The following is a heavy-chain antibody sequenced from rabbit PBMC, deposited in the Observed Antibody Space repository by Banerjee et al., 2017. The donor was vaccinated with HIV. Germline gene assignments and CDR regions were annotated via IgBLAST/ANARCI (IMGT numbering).Heavy chain of an antibody. CDR1: GVSFSFSSY. J-gene: IGHJ3*01. V-gene: IGHV1S45*01. CDR2: IDSGSSGFT. Sequence: QEHLVESGGGLVQPEGSLTLTCTASGVSFSFSSYMCWVRQAPGKGLEWIACIDSGSSGFTYFASWAKGRFTISKTSSTTVTLQMTSLTAADTATYFCARDSASSFSSYGMDLWGQGTLVTVS. D-gene: IGHD8-1*01. CDR3: ARDSASSFSSYGMDL.